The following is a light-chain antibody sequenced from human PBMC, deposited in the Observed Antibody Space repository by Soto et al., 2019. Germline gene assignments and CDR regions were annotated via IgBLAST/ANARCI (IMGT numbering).Light chain of an antibody. CDR3: QQYGSSLAA. Sequence: EIVLTQSPGTLSLSPGERATLSCRASLSVGTKLAWYRQTPGQAPRLLIYGASTRATDTPARFSGSGAGTDFTLTISRVEPADFAFYYCQQYGSSLAAFGQGTQVE. V-gene: IGKV3-20*01. CDR1: LSVGTK. J-gene: IGKJ1*01. CDR2: GAS.